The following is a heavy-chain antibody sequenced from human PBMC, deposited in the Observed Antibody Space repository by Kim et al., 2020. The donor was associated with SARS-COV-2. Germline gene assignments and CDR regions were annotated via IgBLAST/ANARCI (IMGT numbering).Heavy chain of an antibody. CDR1: GFSLSNYW. V-gene: IGHV3-74*01. CDR3: EGYYFGMDV. CDR2: IDSNGSTK. Sequence: GGSLRFSCAASGFSLSNYWMYWVRQVPGKGLVWVSRIDSNGSTKTYADSVKGRFTISRDSATNTLYLQMNSLRAEDTAVYYCEGYYFGMDVWGQGATVTV. J-gene: IGHJ6*02.